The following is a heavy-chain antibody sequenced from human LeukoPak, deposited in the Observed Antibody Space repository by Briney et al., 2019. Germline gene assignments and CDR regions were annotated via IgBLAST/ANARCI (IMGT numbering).Heavy chain of an antibody. Sequence: PGGSLRLSCAASGFTFNNYALSWVRQAPGKGLEWVSTISDSSAGTYHAASVKGRFTISRDNSKNTVFLHMNSLRAEDTALYYCAKHPGPYGGNSFNSWGLGTLVTVSS. CDR1: GFTFNNYA. D-gene: IGHD4-23*01. V-gene: IGHV3-23*01. J-gene: IGHJ4*02. CDR2: ISDSSAGT. CDR3: AKHPGPYGGNSFNS.